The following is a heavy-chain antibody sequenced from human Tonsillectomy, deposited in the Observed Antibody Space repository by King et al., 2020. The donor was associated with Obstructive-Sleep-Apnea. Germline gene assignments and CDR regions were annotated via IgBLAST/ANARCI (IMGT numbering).Heavy chain of an antibody. D-gene: IGHD1-20*01. V-gene: IGHV3-48*01. CDR1: GFNFGDYS. CDR2: IFTSNALT. J-gene: IGHJ4*02. Sequence: VQLVESGGGLVQPGGSLRLSCAASGFNFGDYSMNWVRQAPGKGLEWISYIFTSNALTSYADSVRGRFTVSRDSAKNSLFLQMNSLSVDDTAVYYCVRDHNWAFDSWGQGTLVTVSS. CDR3: VRDHNWAFDS.